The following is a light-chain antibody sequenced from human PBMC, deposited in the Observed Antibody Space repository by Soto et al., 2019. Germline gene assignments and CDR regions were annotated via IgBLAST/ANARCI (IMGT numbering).Light chain of an antibody. V-gene: IGLV2-23*01. CDR1: ISDVGSYNL. Sequence: QSALTQPASVSGSPGQSITISCTGTISDVGSYNLVSWYQQHPGKAPKLMIYEGSKRPSGVSNRFSGSKSGNTASLTISGLQAEDEADYYCCSYAGSDVVFGGGTQLTVL. CDR3: CSYAGSDVV. CDR2: EGS. J-gene: IGLJ2*01.